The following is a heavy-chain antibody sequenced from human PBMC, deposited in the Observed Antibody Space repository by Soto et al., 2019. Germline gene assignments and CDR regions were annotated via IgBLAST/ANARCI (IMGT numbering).Heavy chain of an antibody. CDR1: GYTFTSYG. CDR2: ISAYNGNT. Sequence: ASVKVSCKASGYTFTSYGISWVRQAPGQGLEWMGWISAYNGNTNYAQKLQGRVTMTTDTSTSTAYMELRSLRSDDTAVYYCARGFTSITGTGGLRYYYYMDVWGKGTTVTVSS. V-gene: IGHV1-18*01. D-gene: IGHD1-20*01. J-gene: IGHJ6*03. CDR3: ARGFTSITGTGGLRYYYYMDV.